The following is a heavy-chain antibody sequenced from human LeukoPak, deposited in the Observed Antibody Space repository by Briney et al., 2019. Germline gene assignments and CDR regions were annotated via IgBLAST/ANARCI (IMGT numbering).Heavy chain of an antibody. Sequence: PSETLSLTCTVSDGSISSYYWSWIRQPPGKGLEWIGYIYYSGSTNYNPSLKSRVTISVDTSKNQFSLKLSSVTAADTAVYYCARPDGYNSADAFDIWGQGTMVTVSS. J-gene: IGHJ3*02. CDR1: DGSISSYY. CDR2: IYYSGST. D-gene: IGHD5-24*01. CDR3: ARPDGYNSADAFDI. V-gene: IGHV4-59*08.